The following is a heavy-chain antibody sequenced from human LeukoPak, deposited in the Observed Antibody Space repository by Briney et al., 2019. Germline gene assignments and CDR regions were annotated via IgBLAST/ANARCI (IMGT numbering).Heavy chain of an antibody. Sequence: ASVKVSCKASGYTFTSYAMNWVRQAPGQGLEWMGWINTNTGNPTYAQGFTGRFVFSLDTSVSTAYLQISSLKAEDTAVYYCARELYSSSWYLGYYYGMDVWGQGTTVTVSS. D-gene: IGHD6-13*01. CDR3: ARELYSSSWYLGYYYGMDV. CDR1: GYTFTSYA. CDR2: INTNTGNP. J-gene: IGHJ6*02. V-gene: IGHV7-4-1*02.